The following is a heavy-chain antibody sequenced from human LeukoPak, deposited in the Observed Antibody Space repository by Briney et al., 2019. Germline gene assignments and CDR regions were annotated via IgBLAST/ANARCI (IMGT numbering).Heavy chain of an antibody. CDR1: GITFSSYT. CDR3: ARAGILGVLRRRGALDY. V-gene: IGHV3-21*01. J-gene: IGHJ4*02. Sequence: PGGSMRLSCAASGITFSSYTMNWVRQAPGKGLEWVSFISTSSSYTYYADSVKGRFTISRDNARNSLYLQMNSLRAEDTAVYYCARAGILGVLRRRGALDYWGQGTLVTVSS. CDR2: ISTSSSYT. D-gene: IGHD3-3*01.